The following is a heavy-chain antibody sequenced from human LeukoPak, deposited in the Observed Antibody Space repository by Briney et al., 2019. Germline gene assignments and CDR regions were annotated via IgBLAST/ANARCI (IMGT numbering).Heavy chain of an antibody. Sequence: GGSLRLSCAASGFTFSNYAISWVRQAPGKGLEWVSFISGGGGFTYYADSVKGRFTISRDNFKNTLYLQTNSLRAEDTAVYYCAKVARLLWFGELSPWDYWGQGTLVTVSS. J-gene: IGHJ4*02. CDR2: ISGGGGFT. CDR1: GFTFSNYA. CDR3: AKVARLLWFGELSPWDY. V-gene: IGHV3-23*01. D-gene: IGHD3-10*01.